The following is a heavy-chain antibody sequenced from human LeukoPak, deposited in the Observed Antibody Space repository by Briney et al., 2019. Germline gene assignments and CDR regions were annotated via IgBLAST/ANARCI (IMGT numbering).Heavy chain of an antibody. V-gene: IGHV3-23*01. CDR2: ISGSGVST. CDR3: AKEEWLLAVYFDY. Sequence: ETLSLTCAVYGGSFSGYYWSWLRQPPGKGLEWVSTISGSGVSTYYADSVKGQFTISRDNSKNTLYLQMNSLRAEDTAVYYCAKEEWLLAVYFDYWGQGTLVTVSS. CDR1: GGSFSGYY. J-gene: IGHJ4*02. D-gene: IGHD3-3*01.